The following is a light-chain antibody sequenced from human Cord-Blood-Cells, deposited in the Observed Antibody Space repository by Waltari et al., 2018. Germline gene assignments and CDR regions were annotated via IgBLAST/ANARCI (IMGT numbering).Light chain of an antibody. J-gene: IGLJ1*01. CDR3: QVWDSSSDHYV. V-gene: IGLV3-21*04. CDR1: NLGSKS. CDR2: YDS. Sequence: SYVLTQPLSVSVAPGQTARITCGGNNLGSKSGHWYQQKPGQAPVLVIYYDSDRPSGIPERFSGSNSGNTATLTISRVEAGDEADYYCQVWDSSSDHYVFGTGTKVTVL.